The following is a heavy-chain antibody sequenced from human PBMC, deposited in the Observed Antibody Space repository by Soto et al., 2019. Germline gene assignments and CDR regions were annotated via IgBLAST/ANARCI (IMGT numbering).Heavy chain of an antibody. CDR1: GYRFTDYY. CDR3: ARGDHSPYYFLALDV. J-gene: IGHJ6*02. V-gene: IGHV1-2*02. CDR2: IKPSTGGA. D-gene: IGHD1-26*01. Sequence: ASVKVSCKAFGYRFTDYYLHWVRQAPGQGLDWMGWIKPSTGGASYAEKFQAGVIMTSDTSMNTVYMEMSNLTSDDTALYFCARGDHSPYYFLALDVWGPGTPVTVSS.